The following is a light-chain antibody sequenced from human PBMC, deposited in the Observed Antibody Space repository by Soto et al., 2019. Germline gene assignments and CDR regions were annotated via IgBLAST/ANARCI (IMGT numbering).Light chain of an antibody. J-gene: IGKJ1*01. V-gene: IGKV3-20*01. Sequence: EIVWTQSPGTLSLSAGERATLSCGASQNVGSSYLAWYQQKPGQTPRLLVQGTSTRATGIPDRFSGSGAGTNFTLTISRLEPEDFAVYYCQQYGSSPPTFGQGTKVEVK. CDR1: QNVGSSY. CDR3: QQYGSSPPT. CDR2: GTS.